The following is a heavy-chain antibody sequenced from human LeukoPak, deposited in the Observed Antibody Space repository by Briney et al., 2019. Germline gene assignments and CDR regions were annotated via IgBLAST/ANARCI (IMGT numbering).Heavy chain of an antibody. Sequence: ASVKLSCKASGYTFTGYYMHWVRQAPGQGLEWMGWINPNSGGTNYAQKFQGRVTMTRDTSISTAYMELGRLRSDDTAVYYCARDFYVKSDIVVELWGQGALVTVSS. D-gene: IGHD2-2*01. CDR2: INPNSGGT. CDR1: GYTFTGYY. CDR3: ARDFYVKSDIVVEL. J-gene: IGHJ4*02. V-gene: IGHV1-2*02.